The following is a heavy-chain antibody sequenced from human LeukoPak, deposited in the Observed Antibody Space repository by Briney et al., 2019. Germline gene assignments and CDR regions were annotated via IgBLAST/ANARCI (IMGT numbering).Heavy chain of an antibody. D-gene: IGHD6-19*01. CDR2: IYTSGST. CDR1: GDSISTSSYY. J-gene: IGHJ6*03. V-gene: IGHV4-61*02. Sequence: PSETLSLTCSVSGDSISTSSYYWSWIRQPAGKGLEWIGRIYTSGSTNYNPSLKSRVTISVDTSKNQFSLKLSSVTAADTAVYYCARVIGIAVAGTKGYYYYYMDVWGKGTTVTVSS. CDR3: ARVIGIAVAGTKGYYYYYMDV.